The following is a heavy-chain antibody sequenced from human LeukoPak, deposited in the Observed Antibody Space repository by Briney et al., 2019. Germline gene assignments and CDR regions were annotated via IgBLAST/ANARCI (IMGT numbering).Heavy chain of an antibody. V-gene: IGHV3-23*01. CDR1: GFTFSSNA. Sequence: GVSLRLSCAASGFTFSSNAMSWVRQAPGKGLEWVSGISDSGGTTYYADSVKGRFTISRDNSKNTLYLQMNSLRAEDTAVYYCARYYYDSSGYPYYFDYWGQGTLVTVSS. CDR2: ISDSGGTT. CDR3: ARYYYDSSGYPYYFDY. J-gene: IGHJ4*02. D-gene: IGHD3-22*01.